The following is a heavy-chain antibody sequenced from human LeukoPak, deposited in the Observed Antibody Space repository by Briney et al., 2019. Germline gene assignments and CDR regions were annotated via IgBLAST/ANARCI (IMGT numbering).Heavy chain of an antibody. CDR3: ARGADTHFDY. CDR2: IGTAGDT. V-gene: IGHV3-13*04. CDR1: GFTFSNYD. Sequence: PGGSLRLSCAASGFTFSNYDMHWVRQATGKGLEWVSAIGTAGDTYYRGSVRGRFTMSRENAKNSLYLQMNSLTAGDTAVYYCARGADTHFDYWGQGILVTVSS. J-gene: IGHJ4*02. D-gene: IGHD2-15*01.